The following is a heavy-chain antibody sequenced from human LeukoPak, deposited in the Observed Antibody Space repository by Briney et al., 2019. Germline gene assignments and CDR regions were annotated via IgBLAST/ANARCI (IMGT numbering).Heavy chain of an antibody. CDR3: ARPYYYDSRIDP. Sequence: SETLSLTCTVSGGSISSGDYYWSWIRQPPGKGLEWIAYMYYSGSTYYNPSHKSRVTMSADTSKNQLSLKLSSVTAADTAVYYCARPYYYDSRIDPWGQGVLVTVSS. D-gene: IGHD3-22*01. CDR1: GGSISSGDYY. J-gene: IGHJ5*02. V-gene: IGHV4-30-4*01. CDR2: MYYSGST.